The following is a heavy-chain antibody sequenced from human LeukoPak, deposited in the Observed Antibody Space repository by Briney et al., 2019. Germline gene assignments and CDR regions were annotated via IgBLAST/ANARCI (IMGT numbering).Heavy chain of an antibody. CDR3: ARALGAFDI. CDR1: GGSISSISYY. CDR2: MYHNGRT. V-gene: IGHV4-39*01. Sequence: PSQTLSLTCTVSGGSISSISYYWGWIRQPPGKGLEWIGSMYHNGRTYYNASLKSRVTISVDPSKNQFSLKLSSVPAADTAVYYCARALGAFDIWGQGTMVTVSS. J-gene: IGHJ3*02.